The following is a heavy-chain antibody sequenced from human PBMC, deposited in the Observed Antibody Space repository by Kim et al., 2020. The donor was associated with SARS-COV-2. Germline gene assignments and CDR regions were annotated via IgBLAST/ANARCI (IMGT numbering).Heavy chain of an antibody. J-gene: IGHJ4*02. D-gene: IGHD3-22*01. CDR1: GFTFSSYA. Sequence: GGSLRLSCAASGFTFSSYAMHWVRQAPGKGLEWVAVISYDGSNKYYADSVKGRFTISRDNSKNTLYLQMNSLRAEDTAVYYCARGGSGHYYGYFDYWGQGTLVTVSS. CDR3: ARGGSGHYYGYFDY. CDR2: ISYDGSNK. V-gene: IGHV3-30*04.